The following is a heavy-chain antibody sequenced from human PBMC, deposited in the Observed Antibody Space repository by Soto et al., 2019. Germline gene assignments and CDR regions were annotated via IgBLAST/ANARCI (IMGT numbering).Heavy chain of an antibody. CDR2: MKQDGSEK. CDR3: ARDGSGGRVY. D-gene: IGHD3-16*01. CDR1: GFTFSDYW. Sequence: EVQLVESGGGLVQPGGSLRISCAASGFTFSDYWMSWVRQAPGKGLEWVANMKQDGSEKFYVDSVKGRFTISRDNAKESRVLQMNSLREEDTAVYYGARDGSGGRVYWGRGTLVTVSS. V-gene: IGHV3-7*04. J-gene: IGHJ4*02.